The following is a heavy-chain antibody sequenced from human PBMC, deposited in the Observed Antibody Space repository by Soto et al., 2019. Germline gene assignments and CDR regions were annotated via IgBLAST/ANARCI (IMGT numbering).Heavy chain of an antibody. CDR3: ARGAMGNYYNDY. CDR1: GFTFSSYW. J-gene: IGHJ4*02. V-gene: IGHV3-74*01. D-gene: IGHD3-10*01. CDR2: IKGDGIST. Sequence: EAQLVESGGGLVQSGGSLRLSCAASGFTFSSYWMHWVRQAPGKGLVWVSRIKGDGISTNYADSVKGRFTISSDNAKDTVFLQMNGLSADDTAVYYCARGAMGNYYNDYWGQGTLVTVSS.